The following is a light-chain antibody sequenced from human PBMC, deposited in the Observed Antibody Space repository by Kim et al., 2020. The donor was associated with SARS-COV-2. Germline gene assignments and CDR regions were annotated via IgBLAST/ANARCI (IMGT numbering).Light chain of an antibody. CDR3: QQYNNDPYS. V-gene: IGKV1-NL1*01. CDR2: AAS. CDR1: QAISSC. Sequence: DIQMTQSPSTLSASVGDRVTITCRASQAISSCLAWYQQKPGTAPKVLVYAASTLETGVPSRFSGSGSGTDYTLTISSLQPEDFATYYCQQYNNDPYSFGQGTKLE. J-gene: IGKJ2*01.